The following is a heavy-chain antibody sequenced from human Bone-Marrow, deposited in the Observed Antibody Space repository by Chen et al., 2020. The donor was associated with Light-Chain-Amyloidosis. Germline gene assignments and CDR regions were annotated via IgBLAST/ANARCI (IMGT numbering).Heavy chain of an antibody. CDR2: IWHNGRNT. D-gene: IGHD3-22*01. J-gene: IGHJ4*02. CDR3: ARDKTDDTSGYYY. Sequence: QVQLAESGGGVVQPGRSPRLSCEASGLAFSRYAMHWVRQAPGKGLEWVAVIWHNGRNTEYEDAVKGRFTVSRDNSKNTLYLQMNSLRVEDTAIYYCARDKTDDTSGYYYWGQGTQVTVSS. V-gene: IGHV3-33*01. CDR1: GLAFSRYA.